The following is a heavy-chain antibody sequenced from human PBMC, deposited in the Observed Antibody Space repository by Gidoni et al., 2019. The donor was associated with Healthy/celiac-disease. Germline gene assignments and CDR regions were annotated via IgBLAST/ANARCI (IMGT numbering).Heavy chain of an antibody. CDR2: INPSGGST. Sequence: QVQLVQSGAEVKKPGASVKVSCTASGYTFTSYYMHWVRQAPGQGLEWMGIINPSGGSTSYAQKFQGRVTMTRDTSTSTVYMELSSLRSEDTAVYYCARDPDYDSSGYYAFDIWGQGTMVTVSS. D-gene: IGHD3-22*01. CDR1: GYTFTSYY. V-gene: IGHV1-46*01. J-gene: IGHJ3*02. CDR3: ARDPDYDSSGYYAFDI.